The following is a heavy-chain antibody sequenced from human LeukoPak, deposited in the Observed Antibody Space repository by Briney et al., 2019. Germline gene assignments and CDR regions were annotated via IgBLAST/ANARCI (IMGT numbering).Heavy chain of an antibody. CDR1: GYTFTSYG. D-gene: IGHD2-15*01. CDR2: ISAYNGNT. Sequence: ASVKVSCKASGYTFTSYGISWVRQAPGQGLEWMGWISAYNGNTNYAQKLQGRVTMTTDTSTSTVYMELSSLRSEDTAVYYCASGLLHIDYWGQGTLVTVSS. CDR3: ASGLLHIDY. V-gene: IGHV1-18*01. J-gene: IGHJ4*02.